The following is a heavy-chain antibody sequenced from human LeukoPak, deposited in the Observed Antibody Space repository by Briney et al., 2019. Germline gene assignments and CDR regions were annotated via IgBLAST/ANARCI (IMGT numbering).Heavy chain of an antibody. J-gene: IGHJ4*02. D-gene: IGHD3-22*01. V-gene: IGHV1-2*02. CDR1: GDTFAGYY. Sequence: ASLKVSCKASGDTFAGYYLHWVRQAPGQGLEWMGWINANSGVTDYAQRFQGRVTMTTDMSITTAYMELNRVRSDDAAVYYCATGGGSSGYPEYWGQGTLVTVSS. CDR3: ATGGGSSGYPEY. CDR2: INANSGVT.